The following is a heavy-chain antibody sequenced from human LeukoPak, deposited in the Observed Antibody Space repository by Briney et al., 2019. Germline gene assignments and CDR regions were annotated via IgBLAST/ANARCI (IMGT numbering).Heavy chain of an antibody. CDR1: GYSFASYW. Sequence: GESLKISCKASGYSFASYWIGWVRQTSGKGLEWMAIIHPNDASTIYSPSFQGQVTISADRSITTAYLQWNTLQASDTAIYCCARHNNWAFDYWDRGTLLTVSS. CDR3: ARHNNWAFDY. CDR2: IHPNDAST. J-gene: IGHJ4*02. V-gene: IGHV5-51*01. D-gene: IGHD1-20*01.